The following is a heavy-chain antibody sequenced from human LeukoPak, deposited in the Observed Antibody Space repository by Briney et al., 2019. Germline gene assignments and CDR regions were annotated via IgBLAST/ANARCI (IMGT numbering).Heavy chain of an antibody. D-gene: IGHD3-10*01. CDR3: AKTIRVRGDAYNWFDP. V-gene: IGHV4-30-4*01. CDR2: IFYLGNT. CDR1: GGSISSGNYY. Sequence: MTSETLSLTCTVSGGSISSGNYYWSWIRQPPGKGLEWIGYIFYLGNTYYTPSLKSRVTISVDTSKNQFSLKLSSVTAADTAVYYCAKTIRVRGDAYNWFDPWGQGTLVTVSS. J-gene: IGHJ5*02.